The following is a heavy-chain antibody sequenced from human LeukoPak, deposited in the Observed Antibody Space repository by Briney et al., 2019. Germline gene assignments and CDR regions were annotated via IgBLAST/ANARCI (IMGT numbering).Heavy chain of an antibody. CDR3: ARANWTTGYFDY. J-gene: IGHJ4*02. V-gene: IGHV4-59*08. D-gene: IGHD4-17*01. CDR1: GGSISSYY. Sequence: SETLSLTCTVSGGSISSYYWSWIRQPPGKGLEWIGYIYYSGSTYYNPSLKSRVTISVDTSKNQFSLKLSSVTAADTAVYYCARANWTTGYFDYWGQGTLVTVSS. CDR2: IYYSGST.